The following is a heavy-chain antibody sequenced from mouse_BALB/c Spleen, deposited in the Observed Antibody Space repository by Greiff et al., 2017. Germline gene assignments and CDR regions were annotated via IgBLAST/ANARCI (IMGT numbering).Heavy chain of an antibody. Sequence: VNLVESGPGLVAPSQSLSITCTVSGFSLTSYGVHWVRQPPGKGLEWLGVIWAGGSTNYNSALMSRLSISKDNSKSQVFLKMNSLQTDDTAMYYCAREGELGSWFAYWGQGTLVTVSA. CDR2: IWAGGST. CDR3: AREGELGSWFAY. J-gene: IGHJ3*01. CDR1: GFSLTSYG. D-gene: IGHD4-1*01. V-gene: IGHV2-9*02.